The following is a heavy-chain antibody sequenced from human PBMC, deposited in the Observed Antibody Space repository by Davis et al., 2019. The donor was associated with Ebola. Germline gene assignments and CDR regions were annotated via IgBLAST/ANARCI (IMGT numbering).Heavy chain of an antibody. J-gene: IGHJ4*02. CDR3: ARDFDY. CDR2: IRGSGGIT. CDR1: KFTFSNYD. V-gene: IGHV3-23*01. Sequence: GESLKISCAASKFTFSNYDMSWVRQAPGKGLEWVSAIRGSGGITYYADSVKGRFTISRDNFKNTLYLQMNSLRAEDTAVYYCARDFDYWGQGTPVTVSS.